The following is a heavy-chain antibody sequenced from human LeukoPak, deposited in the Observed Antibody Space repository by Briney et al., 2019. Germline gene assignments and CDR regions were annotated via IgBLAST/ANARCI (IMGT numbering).Heavy chain of an antibody. V-gene: IGHV4-39*01. J-gene: IGHJ4*02. Sequence: SETLSLTCTVSGNSISTSKSYWGWIRQPPLKGLEWIGSIYFSGNTYYNASLKSRVTISVDTPKNQFSLTLTSVTAADTAVYYCARQTGSGLFILPGGQGTLVTVSS. D-gene: IGHD3/OR15-3a*01. CDR2: IYFSGNT. CDR3: ARQTGSGLFILP. CDR1: GNSISTSKSY.